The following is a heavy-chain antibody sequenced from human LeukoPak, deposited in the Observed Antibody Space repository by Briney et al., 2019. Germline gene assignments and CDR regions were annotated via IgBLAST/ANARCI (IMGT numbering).Heavy chain of an antibody. V-gene: IGHV3-74*01. CDR3: SKEGGGIPAAHPSDH. CDR2: IKSDGSTT. CDR1: GFTFSNYW. J-gene: IGHJ4*02. Sequence: SGGSLRLSCAASGFTFSNYWMHWVRQAPGKGLVWVSRIKSDGSTTTYADSVKGRFTISRDNAKNTLYLQMNSLRAEDTAVYYCSKEGGGIPAAHPSDHWGQGTLVTVSS. D-gene: IGHD2-2*01.